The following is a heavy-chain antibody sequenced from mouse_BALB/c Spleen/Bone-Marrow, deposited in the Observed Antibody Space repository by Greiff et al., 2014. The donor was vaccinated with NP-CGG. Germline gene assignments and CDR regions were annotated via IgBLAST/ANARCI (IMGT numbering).Heavy chain of an antibody. J-gene: IGHJ4*01. CDR3: TRGVYYDYDGGAMDY. CDR2: INPYNDGT. V-gene: IGHV1-14*01. CDR1: GYTFTSYV. Sequence: EVKLQESGPELVKPGASVKMSCKASGYTFTSYVMHWVKQKPGQGLEWIGYINPYNDGTKYNEKFKGKATLTSDKSSSTAYMELSSLTSEDSAVYYCTRGVYYDYDGGAMDYWGQGSSVTDSS. D-gene: IGHD2-4*01.